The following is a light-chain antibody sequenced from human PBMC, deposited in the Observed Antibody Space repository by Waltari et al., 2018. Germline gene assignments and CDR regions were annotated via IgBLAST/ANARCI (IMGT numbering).Light chain of an antibody. V-gene: IGLV2-14*03. CDR1: SSDIGGYNY. CDR2: DVS. J-gene: IGLJ2*01. Sequence: QSALTQPASVSGSPGQSITISCTGTSSDIGGYNYVPWYQQHPGNAPKLMIYDVSDRPSGVSNRFSGSKSGNTASLTISGLQAEDEADYYCSSHVTTSTPYVVFGGGTKLTVL. CDR3: SSHVTTSTPYVV.